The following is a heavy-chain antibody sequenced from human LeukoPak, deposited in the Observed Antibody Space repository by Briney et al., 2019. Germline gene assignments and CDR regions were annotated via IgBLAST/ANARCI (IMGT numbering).Heavy chain of an antibody. CDR2: IYSGGST. V-gene: IGHV3-53*01. D-gene: IGHD1-26*01. CDR1: GFTVSSNY. CDR3: AGGSVSYGVSFDY. J-gene: IGHJ4*02. Sequence: GGSLRPSFSVSGFTVSSNYISCVRQAPEKRVEWVSGIYSGGSTYYADSVKSRFTITRDNSKNTLYLQMISLRAGDTAVYYCAGGSVSYGVSFDYWGQGTLVTVSS.